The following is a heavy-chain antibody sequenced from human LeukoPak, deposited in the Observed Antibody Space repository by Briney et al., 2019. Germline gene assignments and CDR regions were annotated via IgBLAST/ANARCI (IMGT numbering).Heavy chain of an antibody. Sequence: ASVKVSCKASGYTFTGYYMRWVRQAPGQGLEWMGRINPNSGGTNYAQKFQGRVTMTRGTSISTAYMELSRLRSDDTAVYYCARRGRCSSTSCQSSFDYWGQGTLVTVSS. V-gene: IGHV1-2*06. J-gene: IGHJ4*02. CDR2: INPNSGGT. CDR3: ARRGRCSSTSCQSSFDY. D-gene: IGHD2-2*01. CDR1: GYTFTGYY.